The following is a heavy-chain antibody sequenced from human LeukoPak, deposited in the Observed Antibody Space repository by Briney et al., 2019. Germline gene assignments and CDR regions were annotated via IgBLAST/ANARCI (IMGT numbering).Heavy chain of an antibody. J-gene: IGHJ3*02. D-gene: IGHD5-18*01. CDR3: ARDLSSRGYTYGTPAFTFDI. CDR1: GFTFSDYY. Sequence: GGSLRLSCAASGFTFSDYYMSWIRQAPGKGLEWVSYISSSGSTIYYADSVKGRFTISRDNAKNSPSLLMNSLRAEDTAVYYCARDLSSRGYTYGTPAFTFDIWGQGTMVTVSS. V-gene: IGHV3-11*04. CDR2: ISSSGSTI.